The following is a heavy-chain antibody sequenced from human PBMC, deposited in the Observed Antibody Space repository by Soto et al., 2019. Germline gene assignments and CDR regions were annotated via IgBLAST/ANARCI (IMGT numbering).Heavy chain of an antibody. D-gene: IGHD6-13*01. CDR2: IRSKANSYAT. CDR3: TRHGGVSGQLVLYY. J-gene: IGHJ4*02. Sequence: EVQLVESGGGLVQPGGSLKLSCAASGFTFSGSAMHWVRQASGKGLEWVGRIRSKANSYATAYAASVKGRFTISRDDSKNTAYLQMNSLKTEDTAVYYCTRHGGVSGQLVLYYWGQGTLVTASS. CDR1: GFTFSGSA. V-gene: IGHV3-73*02.